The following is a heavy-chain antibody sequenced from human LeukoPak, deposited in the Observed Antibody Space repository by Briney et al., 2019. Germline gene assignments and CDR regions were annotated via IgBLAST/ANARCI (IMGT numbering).Heavy chain of an antibody. CDR2: INGDGTIT. CDR3: ASETYYYGSGSYYKGQF. J-gene: IGHJ4*02. Sequence: GGSLRLSCTASGFTFSRYLMHWVRQAPGKGLVGVSRINGDGTITTYADSVKGRFTVSRDNAKNTLYLQMNSLRAEDTAVYYCASETYYYGSGSYYKGQFWGQGTLVAVSS. CDR1: GFTFSRYL. V-gene: IGHV3-74*01. D-gene: IGHD3-10*01.